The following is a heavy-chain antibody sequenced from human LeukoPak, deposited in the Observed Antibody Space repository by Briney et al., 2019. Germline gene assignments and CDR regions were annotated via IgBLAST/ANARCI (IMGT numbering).Heavy chain of an antibody. D-gene: IGHD4-17*01. J-gene: IGHJ4*02. V-gene: IGHV1-46*01. CDR1: GGTFSSYA. CDR3: ARAMDKYGDHDY. Sequence: ASVKVSCKASGGTFSSYAISWVRQAPGQGLEWMGIINPSGGSTSYAQKFQGRVTMTRDTSTSTVYMELSSLRSEDTAVYYCARAMDKYGDHDYWGQGTLVTVSS. CDR2: INPSGGST.